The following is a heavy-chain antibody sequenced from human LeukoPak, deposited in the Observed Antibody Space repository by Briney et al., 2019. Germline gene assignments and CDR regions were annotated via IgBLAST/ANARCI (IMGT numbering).Heavy chain of an antibody. CDR3: ARGARFGELSTNWFDP. D-gene: IGHD3-10*02. CDR1: GFTFSSYE. Sequence: PGGSLRLSCAASGFTFSSYEMNWVRQAPGKGLEWVSYISSSGSTIYYADSVKGRFTISRDNAKNSLYLQMNSLRAEDTALYHCARGARFGELSTNWFDPWGQGTLVTVSS. J-gene: IGHJ5*02. CDR2: ISSSGSTI. V-gene: IGHV3-48*03.